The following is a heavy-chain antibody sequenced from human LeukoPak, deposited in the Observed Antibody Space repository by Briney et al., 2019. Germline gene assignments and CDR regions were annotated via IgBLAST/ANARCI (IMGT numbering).Heavy chain of an antibody. J-gene: IGHJ3*02. V-gene: IGHV3-23*01. CDR2: VSGGESRT. CDR1: GFTFSTFA. D-gene: IGHD6-13*01. CDR3: TKLKGSSRHDGFDI. Sequence: PGGSLRLACAASGFTFSTFAMGWVRQAPGKGLEWVSGVSGGESRTYYADSVKGRFTLSRDNSKNTLYLQMSGLRAEDTAVYYCTKLKGSSRHDGFDIWGQGTMVTVSS.